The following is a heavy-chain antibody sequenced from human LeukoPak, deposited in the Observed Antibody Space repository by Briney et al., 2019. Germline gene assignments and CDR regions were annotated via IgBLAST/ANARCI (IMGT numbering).Heavy chain of an antibody. CDR1: AFTFSSYS. CDR3: ARDGDCSGGSCYSSFQH. V-gene: IGHV3-21*01. J-gene: IGHJ1*01. CDR2: ISSSGSYI. Sequence: PGGSLRLSCAASAFTFSSYSMNWVRQAPGKGLEWVSSISSSGSYIYYADSVKGRFTISRDNAKNSLYLQMNSLRAEDTAVYYCARDGDCSGGSCYSSFQHWGQGTLVTVSS. D-gene: IGHD2-15*01.